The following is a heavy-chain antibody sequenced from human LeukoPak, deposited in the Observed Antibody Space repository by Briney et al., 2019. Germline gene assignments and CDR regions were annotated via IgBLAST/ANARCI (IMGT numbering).Heavy chain of an antibody. D-gene: IGHD3-10*01. Sequence: SETLSLTCAAYGGSFSDYYWTWIRQSPGKGLEWIGEINHSGNTKYNPSLKSRVTISVDTSKNQFSLNLSSVTAANTALYYCTFRGGWNAFDTWGQGTMVTVSS. V-gene: IGHV4-34*01. CDR3: TFRGGWNAFDT. J-gene: IGHJ3*02. CDR2: INHSGNT. CDR1: GGSFSDYY.